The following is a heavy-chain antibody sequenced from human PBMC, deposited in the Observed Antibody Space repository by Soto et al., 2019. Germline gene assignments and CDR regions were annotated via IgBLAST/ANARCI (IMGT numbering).Heavy chain of an antibody. CDR2: INPTGNNS. J-gene: IGHJ3*02. CDR1: GYTFTSYY. CDR3: ARDRSSGYDAFDI. V-gene: IGHV1-46*01. D-gene: IGHD3-22*01. Sequence: ASVKVSCKASGYTFTSYYIHWVRQAPGQGLEWMGIINPTGNNSPYAQNFQGRATMTRDTSTSTVYLELSGLTSDDTAVYYCARDRSSGYDAFDIWGQGTMVTV.